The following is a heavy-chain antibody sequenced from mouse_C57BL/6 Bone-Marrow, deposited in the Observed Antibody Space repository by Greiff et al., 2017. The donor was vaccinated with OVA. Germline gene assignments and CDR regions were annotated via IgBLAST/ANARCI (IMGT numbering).Heavy chain of an antibody. V-gene: IGHV2-3*01. J-gene: IGHJ4*01. Sequence: VKLMESGPGLVAPSQSLSITCTVSGFSLTSYGVSWVRQPPGKGLEWLGVIWGDGSTNYHSAIISRLSISQDNSKSQVFLNLNSLQTDVTATYYCAKSTVVAHYYAMDYWGQGTSVTVSS. CDR1: GFSLTSYG. CDR3: AKSTVVAHYYAMDY. CDR2: IWGDGST. D-gene: IGHD1-1*01.